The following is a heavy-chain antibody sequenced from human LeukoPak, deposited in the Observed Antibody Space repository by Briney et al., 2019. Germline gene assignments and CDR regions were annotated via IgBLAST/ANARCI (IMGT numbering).Heavy chain of an antibody. CDR2: ISGSGGST. CDR3: AKDFSQGIVGATTLGY. CDR1: GFTFSSYW. D-gene: IGHD1-26*01. V-gene: IGHV3-23*01. Sequence: RTGGSLRLSCAASGFTFSSYWMSWVRQAPGKGLEWVSAISGSGGSTYYADSVKGRFTISRDNSKNTLYLQMNSLRAEDTAVYYCAKDFSQGIVGATTLGYWGQGTLVTVSS. J-gene: IGHJ4*02.